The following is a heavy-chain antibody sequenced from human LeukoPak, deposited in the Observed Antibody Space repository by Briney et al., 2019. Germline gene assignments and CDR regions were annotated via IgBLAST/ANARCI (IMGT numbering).Heavy chain of an antibody. V-gene: IGHV4-4*07. Sequence: SETLSLTCTVSGGSISSYYWSWIRQPAGKGLEWIGRIYTSGSTNYNPSLKSRVTMSVDTSKNQFSLKLSSVTAADTAVYYCARDQQSWYQLLYGYNWFDPWGQGTLVTVSS. CDR3: ARDQQSWYQLLYGYNWFDP. CDR2: IYTSGST. CDR1: GGSISSYY. J-gene: IGHJ5*02. D-gene: IGHD2-2*02.